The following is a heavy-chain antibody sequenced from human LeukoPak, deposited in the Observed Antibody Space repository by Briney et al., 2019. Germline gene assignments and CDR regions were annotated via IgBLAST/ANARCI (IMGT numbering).Heavy chain of an antibody. V-gene: IGHV3-48*01. D-gene: IGHD3-16*01. Sequence: GGSLRLSCAASGFTFSRYWMSWVRQAPGKGLEWVSYISSLSGTIYYADSVKGRFIISRDNAQNSLFLQMNSLGAEDTAVYYCVRDQGGAVSYWGQGTLVTVSS. J-gene: IGHJ4*02. CDR1: GFTFSRYW. CDR3: VRDQGGAVSY. CDR2: ISSLSGTI.